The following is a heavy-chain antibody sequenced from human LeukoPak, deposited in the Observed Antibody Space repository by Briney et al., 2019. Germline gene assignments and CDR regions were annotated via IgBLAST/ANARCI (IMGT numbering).Heavy chain of an antibody. V-gene: IGHV3-7*03. CDR1: GLTFSSSW. CDR2: IKPDESRI. J-gene: IGHJ3*02. D-gene: IGHD1-26*01. CDR3: ARLILWETSNAFDI. Sequence: GGSLRLSCAVSGLTFSSSWMGWLRQAPGKGLEWLAHIKPDESRIFYADSVKGRFALSRDNAKNSVHLQMNSLRAEDTAVYFCARLILWETSNAFDIWGQGTMVTVSS.